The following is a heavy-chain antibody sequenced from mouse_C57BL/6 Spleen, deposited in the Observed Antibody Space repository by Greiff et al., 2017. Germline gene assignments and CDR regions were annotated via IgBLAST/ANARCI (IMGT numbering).Heavy chain of an antibody. CDR2: IDPSDSYT. D-gene: IGHD3-3*01. CDR1: GYTFTSYW. V-gene: IGHV1-59*01. Sequence: QVQLQQPGAELVRPGTSVKLSCKASGYTFTSYWMHWVKQRPGQGLEWIGVIDPSDSYTNYNQKFKGKATLTVDTSSSTAYMQLSSLTSEDSAVYYCARVEGLYFDYWGQGTTLTVSS. CDR3: ARVEGLYFDY. J-gene: IGHJ2*01.